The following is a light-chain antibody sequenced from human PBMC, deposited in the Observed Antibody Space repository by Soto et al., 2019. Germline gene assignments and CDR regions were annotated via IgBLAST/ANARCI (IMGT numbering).Light chain of an antibody. Sequence: QSALTQPASVSGSPXXXITISCTXXXXXVGGYNYVSWHQQHPGKAPKLMIYDVNNRPSGVSNRFSGSKSGNTASLTISGLQAEDEADYYCASYTSSTTVVFGGGTKLTVL. J-gene: IGLJ2*01. V-gene: IGLV2-14*01. CDR1: XXXVGGYNY. CDR3: ASYTSSTTVV. CDR2: DVN.